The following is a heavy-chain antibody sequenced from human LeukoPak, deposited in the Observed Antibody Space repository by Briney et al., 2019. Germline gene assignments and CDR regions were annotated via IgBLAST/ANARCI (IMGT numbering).Heavy chain of an antibody. CDR3: ARGYGDYVTDGDAFDI. CDR2: INHSGST. Sequence: PSETLSLTCAVYGGSFSGYYWSWIRQPPGKGLEWIGEINHSGSTNYNPSLKSRVTISVDTSKNQFSLKLSSVTAADTAAYYCARGYGDYVTDGDAFDIWGQGTMVTVSS. V-gene: IGHV4-34*01. CDR1: GGSFSGYY. D-gene: IGHD4-17*01. J-gene: IGHJ3*02.